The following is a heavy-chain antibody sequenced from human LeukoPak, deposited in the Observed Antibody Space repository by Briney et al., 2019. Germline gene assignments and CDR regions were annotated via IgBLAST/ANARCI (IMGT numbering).Heavy chain of an antibody. V-gene: IGHV4-39*01. Sequence: PSETLSLTCTVSGGSISSSSYYWGWIRQPPGKGLEWIGSIYYSGSTYYNPSLKSRVTISVGTSKDQFSLKLSSVTAADTAVYYCARQDVVVVAATPDVFDYWGQGTLVTVSS. CDR3: ARQDVVVVAATPDVFDY. J-gene: IGHJ4*02. D-gene: IGHD2-15*01. CDR2: IYYSGST. CDR1: GGSISSSSYY.